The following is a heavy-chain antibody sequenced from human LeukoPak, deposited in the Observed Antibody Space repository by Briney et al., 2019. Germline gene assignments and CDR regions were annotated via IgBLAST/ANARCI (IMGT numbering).Heavy chain of an antibody. Sequence: GASVKVSCKASGYTFTGYYMHWVRQAPGQGLEWMGWINPNSGGTNYAQKFQGRVTMTRDTSISTAYMELSRLRSDDTAVYYCARVATPPNWNSPDYFDYWGQGTLVTVSS. CDR2: INPNSGGT. J-gene: IGHJ4*02. CDR1: GYTFTGYY. CDR3: ARVATPPNWNSPDYFDY. V-gene: IGHV1-2*02. D-gene: IGHD1-1*01.